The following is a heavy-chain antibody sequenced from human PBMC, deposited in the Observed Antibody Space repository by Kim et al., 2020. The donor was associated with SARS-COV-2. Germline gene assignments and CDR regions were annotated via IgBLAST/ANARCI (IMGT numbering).Heavy chain of an antibody. J-gene: IGHJ4*02. CDR2: INHSGST. Sequence: SETLSLTCAVYGGSFSGYYWSWIRQPPGKGLEWIGEINHSGSTNYNPSLKSRVTISVDTSKNQFSLKLSSVTAADTAVYYCARWWEDSGYDSDYWGQGTLVTVSS. D-gene: IGHD5-12*01. CDR1: GGSFSGYY. CDR3: ARWWEDSGYDSDY. V-gene: IGHV4-34*01.